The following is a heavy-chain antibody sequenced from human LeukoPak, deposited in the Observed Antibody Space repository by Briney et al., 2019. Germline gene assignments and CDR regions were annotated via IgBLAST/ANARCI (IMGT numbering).Heavy chain of an antibody. CDR3: ARNDRGAFDI. J-gene: IGHJ3*02. V-gene: IGHV3-53*01. CDR2: ISSGGNT. CDR1: GFTVSRNY. D-gene: IGHD3-22*01. Sequence: GGSLRLACAASGFTVSRNYMSWVRQAPGKGLEWVSGISSGGNTYYTDSVKGRFTISRDNSKNTLYLQMSSLRVEDTAVYYCARNDRGAFDIWGQGTMVTVSS.